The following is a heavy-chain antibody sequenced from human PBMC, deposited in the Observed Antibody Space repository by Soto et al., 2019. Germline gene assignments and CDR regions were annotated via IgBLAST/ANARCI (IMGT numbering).Heavy chain of an antibody. V-gene: IGHV4-59*12. J-gene: IGHJ6*03. CDR3: ARATQIPENYYGSGRKKYYYYMDV. CDR2: IYSSRTAIYSSGST. D-gene: IGHD3-10*01. Sequence: SETLSLTCTVSGGSFSGYYWSWIRQPPGKGLEWIGYIYSSRTAIYSSGSTNYNPSLKSRVTISVDTSKNQFSLKLSSVTAADTAVYYCARATQIPENYYGSGRKKYYYYMDVWGKGTTVTVSS. CDR1: GGSFSGYY.